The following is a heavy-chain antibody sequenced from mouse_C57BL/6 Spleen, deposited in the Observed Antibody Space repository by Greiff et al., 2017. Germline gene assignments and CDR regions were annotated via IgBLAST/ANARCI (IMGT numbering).Heavy chain of an antibody. CDR2: ISYSGST. Sequence: DVQLQQSGPGMVQPSQSLSLTCTVTGSSITSGYDWHWLRLFPGNKLEWMGYISYSGSTNYNPSLKSRISITHDTSKNHFFLKLNSVTTEDTATDYGAKRDYYGGRYFDYWGQGTTLTVSS. V-gene: IGHV3-1*01. CDR1: GSSITSGYD. D-gene: IGHD1-2*01. CDR3: AKRDYYGGRYFDY. J-gene: IGHJ2*01.